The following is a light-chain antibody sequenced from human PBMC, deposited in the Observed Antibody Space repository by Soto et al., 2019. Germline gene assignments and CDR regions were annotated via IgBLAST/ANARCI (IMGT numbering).Light chain of an antibody. CDR1: QSISSY. J-gene: IGKJ3*01. V-gene: IGKV1-39*01. CDR2: AAS. CDR3: QRSYSTTLT. Sequence: DIQMTHSPPSLSAYVGDRVTITCRASQSISSYLNWYQQKPGKAPNLLIYAASRLQSGVPSRFSGSGSGTAFILTISSLQPEDFATYYWQRSYSTTLTFGPGTKVEIK.